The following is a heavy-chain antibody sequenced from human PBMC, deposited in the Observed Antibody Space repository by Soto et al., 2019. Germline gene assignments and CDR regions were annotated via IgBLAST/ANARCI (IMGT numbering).Heavy chain of an antibody. J-gene: IGHJ6*02. D-gene: IGHD3-10*01. CDR3: ALSRRGYYYGMDV. CDR2: INPSGGST. V-gene: IGHV1-46*03. Sequence: GASVKVSCKASGYTFTSYYMHWVRQAPGQGLEWMGIINPSGGSTSYAQKFQGRVTMTRDTSTSTVYMELSSLRSEDTAVYYCALSRRGYYYGMDVWGQGTTVTVSS. CDR1: GYTFTSYY.